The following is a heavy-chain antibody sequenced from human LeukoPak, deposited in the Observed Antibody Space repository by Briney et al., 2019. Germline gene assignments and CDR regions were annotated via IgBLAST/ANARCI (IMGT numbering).Heavy chain of an antibody. J-gene: IGHJ5*02. CDR3: ATYSSFLGWFDP. CDR1: AASISISSHY. D-gene: IGHD6-6*01. Sequence: PSETLSLACPVSAASISISSHYWGWLRHPPGKGLEWIVAIYYSGNTQYNPSLKSRFTMSVDTSKNHFSLNLTSVTAADTAVYYCATYSSFLGWFDPWGQGTLVTVSS. V-gene: IGHV4-39*02. CDR2: IYYSGNT.